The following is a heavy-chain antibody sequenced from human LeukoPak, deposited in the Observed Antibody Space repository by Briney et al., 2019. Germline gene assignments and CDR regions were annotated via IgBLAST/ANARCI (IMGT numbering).Heavy chain of an antibody. CDR2: MKPNTGAT. J-gene: IGHJ5*02. V-gene: IGHV1-8*01. CDR3: ARTYCENCPNPNWFDP. D-gene: IGHD2-8*01. CDR1: GYTFSNYD. Sequence: ASVKVSCKASGYTFSNYDINWVRQAPGQGLEWVGWMKPNTGATGYAAKFQGRVTMTREISTGTAYMELSSLTSEDTAVYFCARTYCENCPNPNWFDPWGQGTLVTVSS.